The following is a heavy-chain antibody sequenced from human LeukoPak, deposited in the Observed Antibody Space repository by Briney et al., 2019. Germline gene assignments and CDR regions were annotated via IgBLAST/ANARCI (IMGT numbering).Heavy chain of an antibody. CDR3: AKTYYYGSGSYRISDY. CDR1: GFTFSSYA. Sequence: PGGSLRLSCAASGFTFSSYAMSWVRYAPGKRLEWVSAISGSGGSTYYADSVKGRFTISRDNSKNTLYLQMNSLRAEDTAVYYCAKTYYYGSGSYRISDYWGQGTLVTVSS. CDR2: ISGSGGST. V-gene: IGHV3-23*01. J-gene: IGHJ4*02. D-gene: IGHD3-10*01.